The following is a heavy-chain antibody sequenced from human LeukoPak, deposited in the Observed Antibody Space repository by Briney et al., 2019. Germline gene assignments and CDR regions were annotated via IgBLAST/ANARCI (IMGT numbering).Heavy chain of an antibody. V-gene: IGHV1-58*02. CDR2: IVVGSGNT. J-gene: IGHJ3*02. D-gene: IGHD3-10*01. Sequence: SVKVSCKASGFTFTSSAMQWVRQARGQRLEWVGWIVVGSGNTNYAQKFQERVTITRDMSTSTAYMELSSLRSEDTAVYYCAADLQLLWFGELFDAFAIWGQGTMVTVSS. CDR3: AADLQLLWFGELFDAFAI. CDR1: GFTFTSSA.